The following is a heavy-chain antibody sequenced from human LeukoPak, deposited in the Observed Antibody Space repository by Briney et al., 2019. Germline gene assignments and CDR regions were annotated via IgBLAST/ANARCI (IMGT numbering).Heavy chain of an antibody. Sequence: IIYPGDSDTRYSPSFQGQVTISADKSISTAYLQWSSLKASDTAMYYCARLDYGGNSFLDYWGQGTLVTVSS. D-gene: IGHD4-23*01. CDR3: ARLDYGGNSFLDY. V-gene: IGHV5-51*01. CDR2: IYPGDSDT. J-gene: IGHJ4*02.